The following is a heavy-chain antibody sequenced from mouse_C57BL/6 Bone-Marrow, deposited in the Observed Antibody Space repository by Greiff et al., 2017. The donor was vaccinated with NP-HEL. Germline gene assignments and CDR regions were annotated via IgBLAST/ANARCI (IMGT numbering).Heavy chain of an antibody. Sequence: VQGVESGPELVKPGASVKLSCKASGYTFTSYDINWVKQRPGQGLEWIGWIYPRDGSTKYNEKFKGKATLTVDTSSSTAYMELHSLTSEDSAVYFCARSAGRGYWGQGTTLTVSS. CDR1: GYTFTSYD. V-gene: IGHV1-85*01. CDR2: IYPRDGST. CDR3: ARSAGRGY. J-gene: IGHJ2*01.